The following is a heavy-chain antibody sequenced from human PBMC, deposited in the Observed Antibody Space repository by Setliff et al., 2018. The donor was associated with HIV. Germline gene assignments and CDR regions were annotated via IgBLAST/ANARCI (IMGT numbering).Heavy chain of an antibody. D-gene: IGHD3-22*01. J-gene: IGHJ3*02. V-gene: IGHV3-11*04. CDR2: ISSSGSTI. CDR3: ARARNDSSGYYYDAFDI. Sequence: PGGSLRLSCEASGFTFRSYWVSWIRQAPGKGLEWLSYISSSGSTIYYAESVKGRFTISRDNAKNSLYLQVNSLRADDTAVYHCARARNDSSGYYYDAFDIWGQGTMVTVSS. CDR1: GFTFRSYW.